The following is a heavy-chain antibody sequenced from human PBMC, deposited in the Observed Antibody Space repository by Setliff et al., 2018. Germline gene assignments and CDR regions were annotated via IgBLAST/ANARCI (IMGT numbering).Heavy chain of an antibody. Sequence: SETLSLTCTVSGYSISSGHYWGWIRQSPGKGLDWIGSVFHTGAAYYNPSLESRFTISVDTSKNQFSLKLNSVTAADTAVYYCARVFLMVGATERRAFDIWGQGTVVTVSS. D-gene: IGHD1-26*01. V-gene: IGHV4-38-2*02. J-gene: IGHJ3*02. CDR1: GYSISSGHY. CDR3: ARVFLMVGATERRAFDI. CDR2: VFHTGAA.